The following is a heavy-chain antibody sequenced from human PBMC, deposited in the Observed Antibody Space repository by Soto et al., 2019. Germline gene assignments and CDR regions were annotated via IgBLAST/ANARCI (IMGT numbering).Heavy chain of an antibody. CDR2: IIPIFGTA. Sequence: SVKVSCKASGGTFSSYAISWVREAPGEGLEWMGGIIPIFGTANYAQKFQGRVTITADKSTSTAYMELSSLRSEDTAVYYCARDLGYTYYDFWEPYYYYGMDVWGQGTTVTVSS. D-gene: IGHD3-3*01. J-gene: IGHJ6*02. V-gene: IGHV1-69*06. CDR1: GGTFSSYA. CDR3: ARDLGYTYYDFWEPYYYYGMDV.